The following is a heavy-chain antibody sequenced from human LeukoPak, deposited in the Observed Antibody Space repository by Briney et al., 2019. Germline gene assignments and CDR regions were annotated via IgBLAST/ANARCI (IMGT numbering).Heavy chain of an antibody. J-gene: IGHJ4*02. CDR2: ISSSASYI. V-gene: IGHV3-21*01. D-gene: IGHD2-2*02. CDR1: GFTFSSYA. Sequence: GGSLRLSCAASGFTFSSYAMSWVRQAPGKGLEWVSSISSSASYIYYADSVKGRFTISRDNAKNSLYLQMNSLRAEDTAVYYCARDVVVVPAAIQDYWGQGTLVTVSS. CDR3: ARDVVVVPAAIQDY.